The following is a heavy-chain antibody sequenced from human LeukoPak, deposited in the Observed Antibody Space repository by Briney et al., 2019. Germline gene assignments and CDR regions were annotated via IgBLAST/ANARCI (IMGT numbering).Heavy chain of an antibody. J-gene: IGHJ6*03. D-gene: IGHD3-3*01. CDR2: ISHSRST. CDR3: ARTGRLTIFGVQKAYYMDV. CDR1: GGSFSDCF. Sequence: PSETLSLTCAVYGGSFSDCFWSWIRQPPGKGLEWIGEISHSRSTNYNPSLKSRVTISVDTSKNQFSLKLSSVTAADTAVYYCARTGRLTIFGVQKAYYMDVWGKGTTVTVSS. V-gene: IGHV4-34*01.